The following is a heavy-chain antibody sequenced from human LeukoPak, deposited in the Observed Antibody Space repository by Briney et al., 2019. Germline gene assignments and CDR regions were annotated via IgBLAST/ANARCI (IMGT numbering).Heavy chain of an antibody. D-gene: IGHD2-2*02. V-gene: IGHV4-38-2*02. CDR2: IYHSGSA. CDR1: GYSITSGYN. J-gene: IGHJ4*02. CDR3: VRYCSSTTCYTRAVDY. Sequence: SETLPLTCTVSGYSITSGYNWAWIRPPPGKVLEWIGSIYHSGSAYYNPSLKSRVTISVDTSKNQFSLKLSSVTAADTAVYYCVRYCSSTTCYTRAVDYWGQGTLVTVSS.